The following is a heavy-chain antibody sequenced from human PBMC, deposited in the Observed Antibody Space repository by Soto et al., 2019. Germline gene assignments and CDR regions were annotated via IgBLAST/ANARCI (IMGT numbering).Heavy chain of an antibody. D-gene: IGHD2-21*01. Sequence: QVQLQQWGAGLLKPSETLSLTCAVYGGSFSGYYWSWIRQPPGKGLEWIGEINHSGSTNYNPSLKSRVTISVDTSKNQFSLKLSSVTAADTAVYYCATPLRVRGGIDYWGQGTLVTVSS. CDR2: INHSGST. J-gene: IGHJ4*02. CDR3: ATPLRVRGGIDY. CDR1: GGSFSGYY. V-gene: IGHV4-34*01.